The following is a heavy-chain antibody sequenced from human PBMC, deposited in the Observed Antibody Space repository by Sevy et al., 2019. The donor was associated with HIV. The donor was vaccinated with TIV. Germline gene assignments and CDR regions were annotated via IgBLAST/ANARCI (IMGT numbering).Heavy chain of an antibody. D-gene: IGHD3-9*01. V-gene: IGHV3-30*02. CDR3: AKDFTGYNGMDV. CDR1: GFAFSTYG. J-gene: IGHJ6*02. CDR2: IWYEGINK. Sequence: GGSLRLSCTASGFAFSTYGMHWVRQAPGKGLEWVAIIWYEGINKDYAEPVKGRFTISRDNSKNILYLQMNGLRIEDTAVYYCAKDFTGYNGMDVWGQGTMVTVSS.